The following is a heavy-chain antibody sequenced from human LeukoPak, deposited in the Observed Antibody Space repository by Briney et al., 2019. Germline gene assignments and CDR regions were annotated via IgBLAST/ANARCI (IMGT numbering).Heavy chain of an antibody. Sequence: GGSLRLSCSASGFTFDDYGMSWVRQAPGKGLEWVSNINWNGGSIGYADSVKGRFTITRDNAKKSVYVQMNSLRAEDTAVYYCARGTAGATANFYYYYGMDVWGQGTTVTVSS. CDR1: GFTFDDYG. J-gene: IGHJ6*02. CDR2: INWNGGSI. D-gene: IGHD1-26*01. CDR3: ARGTAGATANFYYYYGMDV. V-gene: IGHV3-20*04.